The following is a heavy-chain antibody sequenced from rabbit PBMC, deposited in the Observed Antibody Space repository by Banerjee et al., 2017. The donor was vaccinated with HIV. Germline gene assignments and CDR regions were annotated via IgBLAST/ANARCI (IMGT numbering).Heavy chain of an antibody. D-gene: IGHD4-2*01. V-gene: IGHV1S40*01. CDR2: IDSGGST. CDR3: AGRSTYHVAGAVYGAFKL. J-gene: IGHJ4*01. Sequence: QSLEESGGDLVKPGASLTLTCKASGIDFSSYYYMSWVRQAPGEGLEYIGFIDSGGSTYYASWAKGRFTISKTSSTTVTLQMTSLTAADTATYFCAGRSTYHVAGAVYGAFKLWGPGTLVTVS. CDR1: GIDFSSYYY.